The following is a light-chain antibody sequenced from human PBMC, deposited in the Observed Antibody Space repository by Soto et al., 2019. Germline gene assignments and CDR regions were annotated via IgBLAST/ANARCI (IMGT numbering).Light chain of an antibody. J-gene: IGLJ1*01. V-gene: IGLV2-14*01. CDR1: SSDVGGYNY. Sequence: QSALTQPASVSGSPGQSITISCAGTSSDVGGYNYVSWYQEHPGKAPKLIIYDVSNRPSGVSNRFSGSKSGNTASLTISGLQAEDEADYYCSSYTRFSPTYVFGTGTKLTVL. CDR3: SSYTRFSPTYV. CDR2: DVS.